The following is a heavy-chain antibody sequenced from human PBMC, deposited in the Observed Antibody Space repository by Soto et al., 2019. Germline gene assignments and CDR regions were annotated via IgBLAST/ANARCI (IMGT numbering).Heavy chain of an antibody. D-gene: IGHD3-22*01. CDR1: GYTFTGYY. J-gene: IGHJ3*02. Sequence: ASVKVSCKASGYTFTGYYMHWVRQAPGQGLEWMGWINPNSGGTNYAHKFQGWVTMTRDTSISTAYMEPSRLRSDDTAVYYCARVGVYDSSGYYSSATDAFDIWGQGTMGTV. CDR2: INPNSGGT. CDR3: ARVGVYDSSGYYSSATDAFDI. V-gene: IGHV1-2*04.